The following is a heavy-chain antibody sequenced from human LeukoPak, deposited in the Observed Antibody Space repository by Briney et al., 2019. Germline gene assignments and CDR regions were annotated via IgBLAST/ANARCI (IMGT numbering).Heavy chain of an antibody. CDR1: GGSISSYY. J-gene: IGHJ4*02. V-gene: IGHV4-59*01. CDR3: ARGDYDILAVDY. D-gene: IGHD3-9*01. CDR2: IYYSGST. Sequence: SETLSLTCTVSGGSISSYYWSWIRQPPGKGLEWIGYIYYSGSTNYNPSLKSRVTISVDTSKNQFSLKLSSVTAADTAVYYCARGDYDILAVDYWGQGTLVTVSS.